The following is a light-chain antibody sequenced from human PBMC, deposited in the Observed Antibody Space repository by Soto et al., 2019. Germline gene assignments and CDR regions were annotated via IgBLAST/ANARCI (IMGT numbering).Light chain of an antibody. CDR3: QQYNIWPWT. CDR2: GAS. Sequence: ERVMTQSPATLSVSPGERATLSCRASQSVSSNLAWYQQKPGQAPRLLIYGASTKATGIPARFSGSGSGTDFTLTISSLQSADFAVYYCQQYNIWPWTFGQGTKVEIK. V-gene: IGKV3-15*01. J-gene: IGKJ1*01. CDR1: QSVSSN.